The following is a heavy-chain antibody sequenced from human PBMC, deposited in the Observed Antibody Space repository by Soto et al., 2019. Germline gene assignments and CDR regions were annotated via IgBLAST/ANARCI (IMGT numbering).Heavy chain of an antibody. Sequence: PGGSLRLSCAASGFTFSNYAMSWVRQAPGKGLEWVSLVSASGGYTYYPESVKGRITISRDTSKSTLYLQMKSLRAAHTDVYYCAKDLQQWLVPHFYYWRQG. CDR2: VSASGGYT. J-gene: IGHJ4*02. V-gene: IGHV3-23*01. CDR1: GFTFSNYA. CDR3: AKDLQQWLVPHFYY. D-gene: IGHD6-19*01.